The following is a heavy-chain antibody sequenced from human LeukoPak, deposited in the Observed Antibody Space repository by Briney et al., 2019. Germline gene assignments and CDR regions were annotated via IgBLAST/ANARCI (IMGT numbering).Heavy chain of an antibody. J-gene: IGHJ5*02. Sequence: YPSETLSLTCNVSGGSISSTSYYWGWIRQPPGKGLKWFGSIYHTGTTYYSPSLQSRVTISVHTSKNQFSLKLSSVTAADTAVYYCSRQECNGGSCYSRAIWFDPWGQGTLVTVSS. CDR2: IYHTGTT. V-gene: IGHV4-39*01. CDR1: GGSISSTSYY. D-gene: IGHD2-15*01. CDR3: SRQECNGGSCYSRAIWFDP.